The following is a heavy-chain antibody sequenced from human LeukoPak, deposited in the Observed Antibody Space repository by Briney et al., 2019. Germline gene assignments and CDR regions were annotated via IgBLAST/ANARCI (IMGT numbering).Heavy chain of an antibody. Sequence: SETLSLTCAVYGGSFSGYYWSWIRQPPGKGLEWIGEVNHSGSTNYNPSLKSRVTISVGTSKSQFSLKLSSVTAADTAVYYCARPRGYSGYEWFNWFDPWGQGTLVTVSS. J-gene: IGHJ5*02. CDR1: GGSFSGYY. CDR2: VNHSGST. D-gene: IGHD5-12*01. V-gene: IGHV4-34*01. CDR3: ARPRGYSGYEWFNWFDP.